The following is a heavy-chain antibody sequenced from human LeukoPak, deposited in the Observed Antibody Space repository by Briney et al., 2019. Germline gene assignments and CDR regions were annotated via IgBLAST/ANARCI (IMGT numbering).Heavy chain of an antibody. CDR2: IYLYGTT. V-gene: IGHV4-4*02. CDR1: AGSISSSSW. Sequence: SETLSLTCSVSAGSISSSSWWSWVRQSPVKGLEWIGEIYLYGTTNYNPSLKSRVSMSVDTSKNQFSLKLSSVTAADTAVYYCARDPEGSDYYYYYMDVWGKGTTVTVSS. J-gene: IGHJ6*03. CDR3: ARDPEGSDYYYYYMDV. D-gene: IGHD1-14*01.